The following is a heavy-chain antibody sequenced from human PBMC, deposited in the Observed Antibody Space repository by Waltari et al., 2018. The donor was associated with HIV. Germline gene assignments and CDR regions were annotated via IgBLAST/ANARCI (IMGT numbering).Heavy chain of an antibody. CDR3: ARFASEIFDSSGYSFDY. V-gene: IGHV4-59*08. J-gene: IGHJ4*02. CDR1: GGPTTSHY. CDR2: IYYSGST. Sequence: QVQLQESGPGLVKPSETLSLTCTGYGGPTTSHYWSWVRQPPGKGLEWIGYIYYSGSTNYNPSLKSRVTISVDTSKNQFSLKLTSVTAADTAVYYCARFASEIFDSSGYSFDYWGQGALVTVPS. D-gene: IGHD3-22*01.